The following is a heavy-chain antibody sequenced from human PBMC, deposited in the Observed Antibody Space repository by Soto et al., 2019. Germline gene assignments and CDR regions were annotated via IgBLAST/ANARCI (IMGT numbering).Heavy chain of an antibody. CDR1: GGTFSSYA. J-gene: IGHJ6*01. CDR2: IIPIFGTA. D-gene: IGHD5-18*01. CDR3: ARDWTGYSYGYNYYYGMDV. Sequence: QVQLVQSGAEVKKPGSSVKVSCKASGGTFSSYAISWVRQAPGQGLEWMGGIIPIFGTANFAQKFQGRVTITEDESTSTAYMELSSLRSEDTAVYYCARDWTGYSYGYNYYYGMDVWGQGTTVTVSS. V-gene: IGHV1-69*01.